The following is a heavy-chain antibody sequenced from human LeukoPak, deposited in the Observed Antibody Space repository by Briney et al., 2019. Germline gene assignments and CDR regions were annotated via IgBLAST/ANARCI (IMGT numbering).Heavy chain of an antibody. Sequence: ASVKVSCKASGYTFTGYYMHWVRQAPGQGLEGMGRINPNSGGTNYAQKFQGRVTMTRDTSISTAYMELSRLRSDDTAVYYCARGVAVAASPSDYWGQGTLVTVSS. V-gene: IGHV1-2*06. CDR1: GYTFTGYY. CDR3: ARGVAVAASPSDY. CDR2: INPNSGGT. D-gene: IGHD6-19*01. J-gene: IGHJ4*02.